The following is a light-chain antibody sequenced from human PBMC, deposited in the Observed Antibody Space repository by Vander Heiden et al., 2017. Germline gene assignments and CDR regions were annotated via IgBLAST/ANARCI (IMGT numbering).Light chain of an antibody. CDR2: AAS. CDR3: QQSHSTPLT. Sequence: DIQMTQSPSSLSASVGDRVTITCRASQSISSYLNWYQQKPGKAPKLLIYAASSLQSGVPSRFSGSGSGTGFTLTISSLQPEDFATYYCQQSHSTPLTFGGGTKVEIK. V-gene: IGKV1-39*01. J-gene: IGKJ4*01. CDR1: QSISSY.